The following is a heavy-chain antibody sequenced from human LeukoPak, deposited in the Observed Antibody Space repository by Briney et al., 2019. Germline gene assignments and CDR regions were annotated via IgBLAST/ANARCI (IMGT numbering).Heavy chain of an antibody. V-gene: IGHV4-4*07. J-gene: IGHJ4*02. CDR1: GCSINNYY. Sequence: PAETLSLTCTVSGCSINNYYWSWIRQPAGKGLEWIGRIYTSGSTNYNPSLKSRVTMSIDTSKNQFSLKLSSVTAADTAVYFCARSRGYSSGWLSFDYWGQGTLVTVSS. CDR2: IYTSGST. D-gene: IGHD6-19*01. CDR3: ARSRGYSSGWLSFDY.